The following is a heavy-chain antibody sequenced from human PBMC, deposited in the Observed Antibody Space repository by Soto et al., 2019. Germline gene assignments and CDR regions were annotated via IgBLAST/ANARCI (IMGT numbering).Heavy chain of an antibody. J-gene: IGHJ4*02. CDR2: ISGGGSIT. Sequence: EVQLLESGGDLVQPGGSLRLSCAASGFTFTNYAMTWVRQAPGKGLEWVSTISGGGSITYYADSLKGRFPISRDNSKNTLYLQINSLRAEDTAVDYCAKTIRGGYSSSWYYFDYWGQGTLVTVSS. D-gene: IGHD6-13*01. CDR1: GFTFTNYA. V-gene: IGHV3-23*01. CDR3: AKTIRGGYSSSWYYFDY.